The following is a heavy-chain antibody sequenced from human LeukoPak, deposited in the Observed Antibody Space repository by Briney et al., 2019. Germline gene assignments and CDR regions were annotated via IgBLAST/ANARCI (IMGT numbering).Heavy chain of an antibody. Sequence: PGGSLRLSCAASGFTLSSYYMSWIRQAPGKGLEWVSYSSSSGSTIYYADSVKGRFAISRDNAKNSLYLQMNSLRAEDTAVYYCARRRDFIDYWGQGTLVTVSS. D-gene: IGHD3/OR15-3a*01. CDR3: ARRRDFIDY. V-gene: IGHV3-11*01. CDR2: SSSSGSTI. CDR1: GFTLSSYY. J-gene: IGHJ4*02.